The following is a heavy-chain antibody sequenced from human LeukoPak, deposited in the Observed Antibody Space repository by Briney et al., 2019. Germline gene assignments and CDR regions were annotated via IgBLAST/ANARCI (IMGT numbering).Heavy chain of an antibody. CDR2: INPTDGSA. CDR1: GYSFTSYT. Sequence: ASVKVSRKASGYSFTSYTIHWVRQAPGQGLEWVGIINPTDGSAGFAQKFQGRVTITRDMSTSTVYMEVRSLRAEDTAVYYCARGHGSGYTNWFDPWGQGTLVTVSS. D-gene: IGHD3-10*01. J-gene: IGHJ5*02. CDR3: ARGHGSGYTNWFDP. V-gene: IGHV1-46*01.